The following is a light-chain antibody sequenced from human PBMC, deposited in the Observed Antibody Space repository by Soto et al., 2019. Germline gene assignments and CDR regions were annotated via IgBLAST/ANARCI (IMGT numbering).Light chain of an antibody. CDR2: QVT. V-gene: IGLV2-14*01. J-gene: IGLJ1*01. Sequence: QSVLAQPASMYGSPGQSMTISCTGSGSDIATFNYVSWYQQYPGKAPKLLIYQVTSRASGVSHRFSGSKSGDTAALTISGLQPEDEAEYYCNSYSSTSFYVFGTGTKVTVL. CDR3: NSYSSTSFYV. CDR1: GSDIATFNY.